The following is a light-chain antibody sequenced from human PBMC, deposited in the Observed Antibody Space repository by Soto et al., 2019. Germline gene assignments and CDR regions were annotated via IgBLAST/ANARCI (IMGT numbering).Light chain of an antibody. Sequence: EVVLTQSLGTLSLSPGERATLSCRASQSVDSSTLAWYQQKPGQAPRLLISGASKRATGTPDRFSGSGSGTDFTLTISRLEPEDFEVYYCQHFDDSLTFGGGTKVEIK. J-gene: IGKJ4*01. V-gene: IGKV3-20*01. CDR3: QHFDDSLT. CDR1: QSVDSST. CDR2: GAS.